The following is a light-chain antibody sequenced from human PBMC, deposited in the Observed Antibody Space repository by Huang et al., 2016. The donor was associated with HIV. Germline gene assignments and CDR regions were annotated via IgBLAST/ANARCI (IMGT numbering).Light chain of an antibody. V-gene: IGKV3-15*01. J-gene: IGKJ1*01. CDR2: GSS. Sequence: ENLMTQSPSTLSVSPGESATLSCRASQSVFKNLAWYQQKPGQAPKHLIYGSSTSAAGIPARFSGSGSGTDFTLTISSLQSEDFAVYYCQQYNTSPRTFGQGTKVEV. CDR1: QSVFKN. CDR3: QQYNTSPRT.